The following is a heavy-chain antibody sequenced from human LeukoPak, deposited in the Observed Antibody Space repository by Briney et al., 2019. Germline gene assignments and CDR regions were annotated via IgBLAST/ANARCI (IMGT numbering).Heavy chain of an antibody. J-gene: IGHJ4*02. D-gene: IGHD7-27*01. Sequence: ASVKVSCKASGYTVTSYGISWVRQAPGQGLEWRGWTSVYKGNTNYAQRLRGRLTMTTDTSTTTAYMELRSLRSDDTAVYYCARDQGTGDDPPYYWGQGTLVTVSS. CDR3: ARDQGTGDDPPYY. CDR1: GYTVTSYG. V-gene: IGHV1-18*01. CDR2: TSVYKGNT.